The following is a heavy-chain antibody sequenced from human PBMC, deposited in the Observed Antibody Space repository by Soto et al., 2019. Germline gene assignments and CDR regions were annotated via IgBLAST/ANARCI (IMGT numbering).Heavy chain of an antibody. V-gene: IGHV3-11*04. D-gene: IGHD2-2*01. CDR1: GFTFSDYF. CDR2: ISGSGDNI. Sequence: QVHLVESGGGVVEPAGSLRLSCAASGFTFSDYFMSWIRQAPGKGLEWVSFISGSGDNIKYADSVKGRFTISRDNAKNALYLQMDSLRDEDTAVYYCVRDSARIVVVPRVDGDNWFDPWGQGTLVTVSS. CDR3: VRDSARIVVVPRVDGDNWFDP. J-gene: IGHJ5*02.